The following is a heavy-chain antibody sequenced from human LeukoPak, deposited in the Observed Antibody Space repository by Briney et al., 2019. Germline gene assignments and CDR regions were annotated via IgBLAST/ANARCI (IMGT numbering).Heavy chain of an antibody. V-gene: IGHV5-51*01. J-gene: IGHJ4*02. CDR3: ARSGYSYGWPFDY. CDR2: IYPGDSDT. CDR1: GXSFTSYW. Sequence: PGESLKISCKGSGXSFTSYWSGWVRQMPGKGLEWMGIIYPGDSDTRYSPSFQGQVTISADKSISTAYLQWSSLKASDTAMYYCARSGYSYGWPFDYWGQGTLVTVSS. D-gene: IGHD5-18*01.